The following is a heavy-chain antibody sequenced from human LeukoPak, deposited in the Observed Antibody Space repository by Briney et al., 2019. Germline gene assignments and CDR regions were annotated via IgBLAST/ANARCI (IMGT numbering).Heavy chain of an antibody. Sequence: GGSLRLSCAASGFTFSSYGMHWVRQAPGEGLEWVAFIRYDGSNKYYADSVKGRFTISRDNSKNTLYLQMNSLRAEDTAVYYCAKDGVPTVVILGYYYYYYMDVWGKGTTVTVSS. CDR3: AKDGVPTVVILGYYYYYYMDV. CDR2: IRYDGSNK. CDR1: GFTFSSYG. D-gene: IGHD4-23*01. V-gene: IGHV3-30*02. J-gene: IGHJ6*03.